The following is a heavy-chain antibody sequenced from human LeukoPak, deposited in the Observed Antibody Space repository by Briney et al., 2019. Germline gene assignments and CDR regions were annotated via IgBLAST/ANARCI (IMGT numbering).Heavy chain of an antibody. Sequence: AASVKVSCKASGYTFTDYYMRWVRQAPGQGLEWMGWIIPNSGDTNYAQKFQGRVTMTRDTSITTAYMEVSSLRSEDTAVYYCARAGGCSAGSCYRSWGQGTLVTVSS. CDR2: IIPNSGDT. CDR1: GYTFTDYY. J-gene: IGHJ5*02. CDR3: ARAGGCSAGSCYRS. V-gene: IGHV1-2*02. D-gene: IGHD2-15*01.